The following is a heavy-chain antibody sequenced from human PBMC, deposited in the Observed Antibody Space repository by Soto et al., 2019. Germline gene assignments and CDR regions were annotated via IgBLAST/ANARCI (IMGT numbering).Heavy chain of an antibody. CDR1: GFTFSSYG. D-gene: IGHD2-2*01. CDR2: IWYDGSNK. J-gene: IGHJ6*02. CDR3: ARDRVGYCISTSCYFLDYYYGMDV. Sequence: PGGSLRLSCAASGFTFSSYGMHWVRQAPGKGLEWVAVIWYDGSNKYYADSVKGRFTISRDNSKNTLYLQMNSLRAEDTAVYYCARDRVGYCISTSCYFLDYYYGMDVWGQGTTVTVSS. V-gene: IGHV3-33*01.